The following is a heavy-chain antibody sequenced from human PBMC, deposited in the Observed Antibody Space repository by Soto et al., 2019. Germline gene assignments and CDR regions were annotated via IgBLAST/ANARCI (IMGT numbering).Heavy chain of an antibody. V-gene: IGHV3-30*18. Sequence: QVQLVASGVGVIQTGRSLRLDCAASGFTFSSYGMHWVRQAPGKGLEWGAVITYDGSKKYYVDSVKGRFTISRDNPKNRLYLQMNSLREAETGGYVCVKGGGRREGIAFDILGPGTIVTGSS. CDR1: GFTFSSYG. D-gene: IGHD1-26*01. CDR3: VKGGGRREGIAFDI. J-gene: IGHJ3*02. CDR2: ITYDGSKK.